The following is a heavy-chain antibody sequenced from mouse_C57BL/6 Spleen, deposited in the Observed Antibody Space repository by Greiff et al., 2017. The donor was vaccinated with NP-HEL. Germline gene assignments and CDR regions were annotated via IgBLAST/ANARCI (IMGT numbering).Heavy chain of an antibody. V-gene: IGHV1-81*01. CDR1: GYTFTSYG. Sequence: QVHVKQSGAELARPGASVKLSCTASGYTFTSYGISWVQQRTGQGLEWVGEIYPRSGNTYYTEKFKGKATLTADKSSSTAYMEIRSLTSEDSAVYLCARDGNWDVYYALDYWGQGTSVTVSA. CDR2: IYPRSGNT. J-gene: IGHJ4*01. CDR3: ARDGNWDVYYALDY. D-gene: IGHD4-1*01.